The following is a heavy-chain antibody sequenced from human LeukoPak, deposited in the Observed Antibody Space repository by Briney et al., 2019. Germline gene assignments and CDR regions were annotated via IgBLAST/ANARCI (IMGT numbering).Heavy chain of an antibody. Sequence: PGGSLRLSCAASGFTFTTYALSCVRQAPGKGLEWVSTINGNGENTYYADSVRGRFTISRDNSRNTLYLQMNGLRAEDTALYYCAKRWFGELGVDWFDPWGQGTLVTVSS. CDR1: GFTFTTYA. D-gene: IGHD3-10*01. J-gene: IGHJ5*02. CDR3: AKRWFGELGVDWFDP. CDR2: INGNGENT. V-gene: IGHV3-23*01.